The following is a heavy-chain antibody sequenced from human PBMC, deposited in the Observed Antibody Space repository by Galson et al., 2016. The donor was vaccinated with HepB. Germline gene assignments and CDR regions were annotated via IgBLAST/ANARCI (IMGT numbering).Heavy chain of an antibody. Sequence: SVKVSCKASGYTFTSYAITWVRQAPGQGLEWMGWNSGYNGKRNYAQQFQDRVTLTTDTSTSTAYMEVRSLRSEDMAVYYCAVITERGGYYYDNNDYAHYYSDYWGQGTLSAVSS. CDR1: GYTFTSYA. D-gene: IGHD3-22*01. CDR3: AVITERGGYYYDNNDYAHYYSDY. J-gene: IGHJ4*02. CDR2: NSGYNGKR. V-gene: IGHV1-18*03.